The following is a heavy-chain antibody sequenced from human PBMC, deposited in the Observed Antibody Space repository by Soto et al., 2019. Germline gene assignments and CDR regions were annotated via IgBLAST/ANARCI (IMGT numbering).Heavy chain of an antibody. CDR3: AHPNYDFWSGYWEFFDY. CDR2: IYWDDDK. CDR1: GFSLSTSGVG. J-gene: IGHJ4*02. V-gene: IGHV2-5*02. D-gene: IGHD3-3*01. Sequence: GSGPTLVNPTQTLTLTCTFSGFSLSTSGVGVGWIRQPPGKALEWLALIYWDDDKRYSPSLKSRLTITKDTSKNQVVLTMTNMDPVDTATYYCAHPNYDFWSGYWEFFDYWGQGTLVTVSS.